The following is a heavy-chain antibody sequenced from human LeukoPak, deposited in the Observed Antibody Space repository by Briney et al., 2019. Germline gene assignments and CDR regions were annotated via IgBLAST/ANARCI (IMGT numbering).Heavy chain of an antibody. CDR3: ARDVVPAALGGFQH. CDR2: IIPIFGTA. D-gene: IGHD2-2*01. J-gene: IGHJ1*01. CDR1: GGTFSSYA. V-gene: IGHV1-69*13. Sequence: SVKVSCKASGGTFSSYAISWVRQAPGQGLEWMGGIIPIFGTANYAQKFQGRVTITADESTSTAYMELSSLRSEDTAVYYCARDVVPAALGGFQHWGQGTLVTVSS.